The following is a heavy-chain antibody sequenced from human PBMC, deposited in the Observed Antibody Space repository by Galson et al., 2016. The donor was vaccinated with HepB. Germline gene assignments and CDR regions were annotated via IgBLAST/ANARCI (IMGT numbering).Heavy chain of an antibody. V-gene: IGHV3-64D*06. CDR2: ITIYGGRT. J-gene: IGHJ4*02. D-gene: IGHD3-3*01. CDR3: VRGRVNDFWSGYTERATHYFDS. CDR1: GFPFSSYA. Sequence: SLRLSCAASGFPFSSYAMYWVRQAPGKGLEFVSAITIYGGRTHYADSVKGRFTISRDDSKNQLNLQMSRLRTEDTAVYYCVRGRVNDFWSGYTERATHYFDSWGQGNLVTVSS.